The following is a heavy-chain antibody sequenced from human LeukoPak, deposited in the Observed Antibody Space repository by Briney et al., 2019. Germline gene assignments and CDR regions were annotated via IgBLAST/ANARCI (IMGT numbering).Heavy chain of an antibody. CDR3: ARSGSPWDYNYYSYMTS. D-gene: IGHD1-26*01. V-gene: IGHV4-4*07. CDR2: IYANGST. CDR1: GGSISNYY. Sequence: SETLSLTCTVSGGSISNYYWSWIRQPAGKGLEWIGRIYANGSTKYNPSLKSRVTMSVDTSKNQFSLKLNSVTAADTAVYYCARSGSPWDYNYYSYMTSGAKGPRSPSP. J-gene: IGHJ6*03.